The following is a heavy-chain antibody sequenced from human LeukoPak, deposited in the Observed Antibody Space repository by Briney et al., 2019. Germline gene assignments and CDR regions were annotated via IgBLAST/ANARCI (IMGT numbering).Heavy chain of an antibody. CDR2: IYYSGST. D-gene: IGHD4-17*01. V-gene: IGHV4-61*01. J-gene: IGHJ5*02. CDR1: GGSVSSGSYY. CDR3: AVETTVTNWFDP. Sequence: SETPSLTCTVSGGSVSSGSYYWSWIRQPPGKGLEWIGYIYYSGSTNYNPSLKSRVTISVDTSKNQFSLKLSSVTAADTAVYYCAVETTVTNWFDPWGQGTLVTVSS.